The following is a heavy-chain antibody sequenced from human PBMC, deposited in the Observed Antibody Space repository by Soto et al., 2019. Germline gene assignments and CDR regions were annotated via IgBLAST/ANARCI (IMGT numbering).Heavy chain of an antibody. V-gene: IGHV3-23*01. Sequence: PGGSLRLSCAASGFTFSSYAMSWVRQAPGKGLEWVSAISGSGGSTNYADSVKGRFTISRDNSKNTLYLQMNSLRAEDTAVYYCAKGLFPTSIAETNWFDPWGQGTLVTVSS. J-gene: IGHJ5*02. CDR1: GFTFSSYA. CDR2: ISGSGGST. CDR3: AKGLFPTSIAETNWFDP. D-gene: IGHD6-6*01.